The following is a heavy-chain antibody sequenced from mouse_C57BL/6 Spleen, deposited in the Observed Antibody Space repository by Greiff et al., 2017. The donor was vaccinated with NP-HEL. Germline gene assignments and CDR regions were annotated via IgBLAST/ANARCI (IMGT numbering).Heavy chain of an antibody. D-gene: IGHD4-1*01. V-gene: IGHV1-42*01. Sequence: SGPELVKPGASVKISCKASGYSFTGYYMNWVKQSPEKSLEWIGEINPSTGGTTYNQKFKAKATLTVDKSSSTAYMQLKSLTSEDSAVYYCARSGLGFDVWGTGTTVTVSS. CDR1: GYSFTGYY. J-gene: IGHJ1*03. CDR3: ARSGLGFDV. CDR2: INPSTGGT.